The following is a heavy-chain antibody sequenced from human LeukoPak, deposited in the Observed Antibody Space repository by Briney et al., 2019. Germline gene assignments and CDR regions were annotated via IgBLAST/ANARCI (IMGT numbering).Heavy chain of an antibody. CDR3: ARDQMRRQWLETYYFDY. CDR2: ISSSSSYI. Sequence: GGSLRLSCAASGFTFSSYSMNWVRQAPGKGLEWVSSISSSSSYIYYADSVKGRFTISRDNAKNSLYLQMNSLRAEDTAVYYCARDQMRRQWLETYYFDYWGQGTLVTVSS. D-gene: IGHD6-19*01. J-gene: IGHJ4*02. V-gene: IGHV3-21*01. CDR1: GFTFSSYS.